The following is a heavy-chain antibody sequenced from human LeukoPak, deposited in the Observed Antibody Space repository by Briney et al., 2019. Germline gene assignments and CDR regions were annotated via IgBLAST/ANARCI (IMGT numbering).Heavy chain of an antibody. CDR2: ISSSSSTI. D-gene: IGHD3-22*01. V-gene: IGHV3-48*02. CDR1: GFAFSTYN. J-gene: IGHJ1*01. CDR3: AKDSDYYHSSGYYYAYFQH. Sequence: GGSLRLSCVASGFAFSTYNMNWVRQAPGKGLEWVSYISSSSSTIYYADSVKGRFTISRDNAKNSLYLQMNSLRDEDTAVYYCAKDSDYYHSSGYYYAYFQHWGQGTLVTVSS.